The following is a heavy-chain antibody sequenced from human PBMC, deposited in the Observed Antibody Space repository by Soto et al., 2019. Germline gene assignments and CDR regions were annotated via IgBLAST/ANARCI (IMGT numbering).Heavy chain of an antibody. V-gene: IGHV1-8*01. CDR1: GYLFTENE. Sequence: ASVKVSCTASGYLFTENEINWVRQATGQGLEWMGWMNPGSGDTGYAQKFQGRVTMTRDISIATAYMELSSLRSDDTAIYYCARMATFGSLNWFDPWGQGTLVTVSS. CDR2: MNPGSGDT. J-gene: IGHJ5*02. D-gene: IGHD3-16*01. CDR3: ARMATFGSLNWFDP.